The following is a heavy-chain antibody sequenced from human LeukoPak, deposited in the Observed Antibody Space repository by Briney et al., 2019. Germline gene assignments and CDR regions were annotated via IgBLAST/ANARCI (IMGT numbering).Heavy chain of an antibody. V-gene: IGHV3-53*01. D-gene: IGHD3-22*01. J-gene: IGHJ4*02. CDR3: ARDLGYYDSRTFDY. Sequence: PGGSLRLSCTVSRFTVSSNSMSWVRQAPGKGLEWVSFIYSAGSIYYSDSVKGRFTISIDNSKNTLYLQMNSLRAEDTAVYYCARDLGYYDSRTFDYWGQGTLVTVSS. CDR1: RFTVSSNS. CDR2: IYSAGSI.